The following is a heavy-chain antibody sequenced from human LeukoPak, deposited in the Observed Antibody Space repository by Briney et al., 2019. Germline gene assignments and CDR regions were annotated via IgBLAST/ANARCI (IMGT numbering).Heavy chain of an antibody. J-gene: IGHJ6*02. CDR3: ARDSRPARKDYYYYYSMDV. D-gene: IGHD1-14*01. CDR1: GGTFSNFP. V-gene: IGHV1-69*13. Sequence: ASVKVSCKASGGTFSNFPISWVRQAPGQGLEWMGGIIPIFGTANYAQKFQGRVTITADESTSTAYMELSSLRSEDTAVYYCARDSRPARKDYYYYYSMDVWGQGTTVTVSS. CDR2: IIPIFGTA.